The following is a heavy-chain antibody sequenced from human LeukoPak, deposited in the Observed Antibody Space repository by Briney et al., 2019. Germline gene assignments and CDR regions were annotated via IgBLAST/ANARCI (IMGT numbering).Heavy chain of an antibody. CDR1: GFTFSSYA. V-gene: IGHV3-23*01. D-gene: IGHD3-22*01. CDR3: AKAYWNYYDSSGYYYGGAFDI. Sequence: PGGSLRLSCAASGFTFSSYAMSWVRQAPGKGLEWVSAISGSGGSTYYADSVKGRFTISRDNSKNTLYLQMNSLRAEDTAVYYCAKAYWNYYDSSGYYYGGAFDIWGQGTTVTVSS. CDR2: ISGSGGST. J-gene: IGHJ3*02.